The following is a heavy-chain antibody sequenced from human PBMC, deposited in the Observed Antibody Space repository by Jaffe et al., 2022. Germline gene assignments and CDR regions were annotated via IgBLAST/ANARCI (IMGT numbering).Heavy chain of an antibody. CDR1: GFSLSTTGEG. J-gene: IGHJ4*02. V-gene: IGHV2-5*01. Sequence: QITLKESGPTLVKPTQTLTLTCTFSGFSLSTTGEGVGWIRQPPGKALEWLAGIHWNGDKRYSPSLKSRLTIAKDTSKNQVFLTMTDMAPVDTAIYYCAHRPPGFYYLDYWGQGTLVTVSS. CDR3: AHRPPGFYYLDY. CDR2: IHWNGDK. D-gene: IGHD4-17*01.